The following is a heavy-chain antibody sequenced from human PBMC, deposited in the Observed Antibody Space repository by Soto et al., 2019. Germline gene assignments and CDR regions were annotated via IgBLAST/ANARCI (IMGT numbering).Heavy chain of an antibody. CDR3: ARAASTWDFDY. CDR1: GFTFSNYD. V-gene: IGHV3-13*01. Sequence: GGSLRLSCAASGFTFSNYDMHWVRQVTGKGLEWVSGIGTAGDTYYPGSVKGRFTISRENAKNSLYLQMNSLRAEDTAVYYCARAASTWDFDYWGQGTLVTVSS. J-gene: IGHJ4*02. D-gene: IGHD6-25*01. CDR2: IGTAGDT.